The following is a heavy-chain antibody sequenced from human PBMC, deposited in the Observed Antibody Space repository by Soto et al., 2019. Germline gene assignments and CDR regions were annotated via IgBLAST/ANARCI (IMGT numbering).Heavy chain of an antibody. V-gene: IGHV5-51*01. CDR1: GYSFMNYW. Sequence: GESLKISCEGSGYSFMNYWIGYVRQVPGTGLEWVVIIYPGDSDTIYNPPFQGHVIISADKSINTAYLQWNSLKASDTAIYYCARCDTTDYARGALFYGEYWGQGTQVNVSS. CDR2: IYPGDSDT. CDR3: ARCDTTDYARGALFYGEY. D-gene: IGHD2-2*02. J-gene: IGHJ4*02.